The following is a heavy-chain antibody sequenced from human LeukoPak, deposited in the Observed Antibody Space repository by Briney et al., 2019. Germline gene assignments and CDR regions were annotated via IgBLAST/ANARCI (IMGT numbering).Heavy chain of an antibody. CDR3: ARYGSGSYYYGMDV. V-gene: IGHV3-7*01. CDR1: GFTFSSYW. CDR2: IKQDGSEK. J-gene: IGHJ6*02. Sequence: GGSLRLSCAASGFTFSSYWMSWVRQAPGKGLEWVANIKQDGSEKYYVDSLKGRFTISRDNAKNSLCLQLNSLRAEDTAVYYCARYGSGSYYYGMDVWGQGTTVTVSS. D-gene: IGHD3-10*01.